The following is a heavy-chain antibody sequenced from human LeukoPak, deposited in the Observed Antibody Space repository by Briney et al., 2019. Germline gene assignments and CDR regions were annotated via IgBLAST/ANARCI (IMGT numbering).Heavy chain of an antibody. CDR2: IHYSGST. CDR1: GGSIRSSSDL. Sequence: PSETLSLTCTVSGGSIRSSSDLWGWIRQPPGKGLEWIGGIHYSGSTNYNPSLRSRVTISVDTSKNQFSLKLSSVTAADTAVYYCATLKRSTPNWFDPWGQGILVTVSS. V-gene: IGHV4-39*01. J-gene: IGHJ5*02. CDR3: ATLKRSTPNWFDP.